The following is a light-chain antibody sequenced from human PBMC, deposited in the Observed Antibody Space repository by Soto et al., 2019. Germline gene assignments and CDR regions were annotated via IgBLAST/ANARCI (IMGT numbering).Light chain of an antibody. CDR2: EVS. Sequence: QSALTQPASVSGSPGQSITISCTGTSSDVGGYNHVSWYQQHPGKAPKVMIYEVSNRPSGVSNRFSGSKSGNTASLTISGLQAEDEADYYCSSYTSSTTQYVVGTGTKLTVL. CDR1: SSDVGGYNH. J-gene: IGLJ1*01. V-gene: IGLV2-14*01. CDR3: SSYTSSTTQYV.